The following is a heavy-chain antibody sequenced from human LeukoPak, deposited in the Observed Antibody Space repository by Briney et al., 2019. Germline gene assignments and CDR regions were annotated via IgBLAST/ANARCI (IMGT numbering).Heavy chain of an antibody. D-gene: IGHD3-10*01. V-gene: IGHV4-34*01. J-gene: IGHJ4*02. CDR2: INHSGST. CDR3: ARGRYYYGSGSYYNG. Sequence: SETLCLTCDDNGGSFSGYYWSRIREPPGKRLEFIGEINHSGSTNYNPSLKSRVTISVDTSKNQFSLKLSSVTAADTAVYYCARGRYYYGSGSYYNGWGQGTLVTVSS. CDR1: GGSFSGYY.